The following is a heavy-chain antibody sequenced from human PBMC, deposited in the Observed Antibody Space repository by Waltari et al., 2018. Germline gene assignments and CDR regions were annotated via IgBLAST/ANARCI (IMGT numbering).Heavy chain of an antibody. Sequence: QVQLVQSGAEGKKPGSSVKVSCKASGGTFGSYAITGVRQAPGEGLGWMGGIIPIFGTAPNYAQKFQGRLTVTADESTATVYMDLSSLRSDDTAVYYCARRQLGGAFDPWGQGTLVSVSS. CDR1: GGTFGSYA. D-gene: IGHD3-16*01. CDR2: IIPIFGTAP. CDR3: ARRQLGGAFDP. V-gene: IGHV1-69*12. J-gene: IGHJ5*02.